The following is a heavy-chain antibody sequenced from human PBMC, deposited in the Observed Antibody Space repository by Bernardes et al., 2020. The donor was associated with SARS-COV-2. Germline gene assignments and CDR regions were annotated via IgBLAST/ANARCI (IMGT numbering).Heavy chain of an antibody. V-gene: IGHV1-2*04. J-gene: IGHJ6*02. CDR3: ARDLHRYCGGDCHYGMDV. Sequence: ASVKVSCKASGYTFTGYSMHWVRQAPGQGLEWMGWINPNSGGTNYAQKFQGWVTMTRDTSISTAYMELSRLRSDDTAVYYCARDLHRYCGGDCHYGMDVWGQGTTVTVSS. CDR2: INPNSGGT. CDR1: GYTFTGYS. D-gene: IGHD2-21*02.